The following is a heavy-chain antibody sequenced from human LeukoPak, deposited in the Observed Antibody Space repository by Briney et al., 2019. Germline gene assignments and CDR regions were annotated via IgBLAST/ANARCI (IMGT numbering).Heavy chain of an antibody. D-gene: IGHD3-10*01. CDR1: GYTFTSYD. V-gene: IGHV1-8*03. CDR3: ARGADYYGSGSYYHYYYYYMDV. J-gene: IGHJ6*03. Sequence: ASVKVSCKASGYTFTSYDINWVRQATGQGLEWMGWMNPNSGNTGYAQKFQGRVTITRNTPISTAYMELSSLRSEDTAVYYCARGADYYGSGSYYHYYYYYMDVWGKGTTVTVSS. CDR2: MNPNSGNT.